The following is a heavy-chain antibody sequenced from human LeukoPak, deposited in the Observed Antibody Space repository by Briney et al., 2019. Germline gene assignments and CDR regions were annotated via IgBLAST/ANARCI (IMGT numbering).Heavy chain of an antibody. Sequence: GGSLRLSCTASDFTVSSFYMSWVRRAPGKGLEWVSSISSSSSYIYYADSVKGRFTISRDNAKNSLYLQMNSLRAEDTAVYYCAKCYPGIAAASYYYYYYMDVWGKGTTVTVSS. V-gene: IGHV3-21*01. CDR3: AKCYPGIAAASYYYYYYMDV. J-gene: IGHJ6*03. D-gene: IGHD6-13*01. CDR2: ISSSSSYI. CDR1: DFTVSSFY.